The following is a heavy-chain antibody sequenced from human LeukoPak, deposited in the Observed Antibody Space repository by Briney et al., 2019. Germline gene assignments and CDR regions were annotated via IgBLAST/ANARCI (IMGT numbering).Heavy chain of an antibody. V-gene: IGHV1-46*01. CDR2: IDPSGGST. J-gene: IGHJ4*02. D-gene: IGHD1-26*01. Sequence: ASVKVSCKASGYKLSNYYIHWVRQAPGQGLEWMGIIDPSGGSTTYAQKFQGRVTMTEDTSTDTAYMELSSLRSEDTAVYYCWGATTAFDYWGQGTLVTVSS. CDR3: WGATTAFDY. CDR1: GYKLSNYY.